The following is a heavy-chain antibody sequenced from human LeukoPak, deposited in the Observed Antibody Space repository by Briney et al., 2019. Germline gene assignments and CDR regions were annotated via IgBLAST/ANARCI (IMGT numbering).Heavy chain of an antibody. CDR2: IYYSGST. CDR1: GGSISSSSYY. D-gene: IGHD6-6*01. CDR3: ARREYSSSYDY. Sequence: SETLSLTCTVSGGSISSSSYYWGWIRQPPGKGLERIGSIYYSGSTYYNPSLKSRVTISVDTSKNQFSLKLSSVTAADTAVYYCARREYSSSYDYWGQGTLVTVSS. J-gene: IGHJ4*02. V-gene: IGHV4-39*01.